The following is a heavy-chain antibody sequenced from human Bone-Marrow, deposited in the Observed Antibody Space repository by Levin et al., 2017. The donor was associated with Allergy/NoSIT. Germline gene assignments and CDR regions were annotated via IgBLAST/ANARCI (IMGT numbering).Heavy chain of an antibody. CDR3: AKDARIVVVPAAPEAAFDI. Sequence: GGSLRLSCAASGFTFSSYGMHWVRQAPGKGLEWVAVISYDGSNKYYADSVKGRFTISRDNSKNTLYLQMNSLRAEDTAVYYCAKDARIVVVPAAPEAAFDIWGQGTMVTVSS. CDR2: ISYDGSNK. J-gene: IGHJ3*02. CDR1: GFTFSSYG. D-gene: IGHD2-2*01. V-gene: IGHV3-30*18.